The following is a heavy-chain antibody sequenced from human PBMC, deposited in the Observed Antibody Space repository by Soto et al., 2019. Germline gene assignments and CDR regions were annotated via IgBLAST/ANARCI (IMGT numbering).Heavy chain of an antibody. V-gene: IGHV6-1*01. CDR2: TSYRSKWYN. CDR1: GDSVSSNSAA. D-gene: IGHD3-22*01. CDR3: ASSDRGGFGFDD. J-gene: IGHJ4*02. Sequence: SQTLSLTCDISGDSVSSNSAAWNWIRQSPSRGLEWLGRTSYRSKWYNDYAVSVKSRITINPDTSKNQFSLQLNSVTPEDTALYYCASSDRGGFGFDDWGQGSLVTVSS.